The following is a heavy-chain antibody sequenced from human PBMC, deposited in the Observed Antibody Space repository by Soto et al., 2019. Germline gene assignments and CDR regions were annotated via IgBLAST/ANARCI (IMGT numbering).Heavy chain of an antibody. CDR2: IYQRRAT. CDR3: ARTDSVGYYPY. CDR1: GDSISSGYS. Sequence: SETLSLTCAVSGDSISSGYSWSGIRGSPWKGRVRVASIYQRRATYYNPSRTSRVTISVDTSKSRFSLKLSSVTARDSAVYYCARTDSVGYYPYCGQGKLVT. V-gene: IGHV4-38-2*01. D-gene: IGHD3-22*01. J-gene: IGHJ4*02.